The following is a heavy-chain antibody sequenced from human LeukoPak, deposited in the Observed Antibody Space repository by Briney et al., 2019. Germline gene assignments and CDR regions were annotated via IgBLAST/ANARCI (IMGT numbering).Heavy chain of an antibody. CDR2: IQYDGTNK. D-gene: IGHD3-22*01. CDR1: GFTFNNYG. V-gene: IGHV3-30*02. Sequence: PGGSLRLSCAASGFTFNNYGMHWVRQAPGKGLEWVALIQYDGTNKYYADSVKGRFTISRDNSKNTLYLQMNSLRAEDTAVYYCAKDGIFFRYYDSSGYSHLDSWGQGTLVTVSS. CDR3: AKDGIFFRYYDSSGYSHLDS. J-gene: IGHJ4*02.